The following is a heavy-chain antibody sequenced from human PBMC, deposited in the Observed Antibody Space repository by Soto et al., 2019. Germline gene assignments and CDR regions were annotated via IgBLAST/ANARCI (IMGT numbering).Heavy chain of an antibody. Sequence: GGSLRLSCAASGFTFSSYGMHWVRQAPGKGLEWVAVISYDGSNKYYADSVKGRFTISRDNSKNTLYLQMNSLRAEDTAVYYCAKNVEWLDYYGMDVWGQGTTVTVSS. J-gene: IGHJ6*02. CDR3: AKNVEWLDYYGMDV. D-gene: IGHD5-12*01. CDR1: GFTFSSYG. V-gene: IGHV3-30*18. CDR2: ISYDGSNK.